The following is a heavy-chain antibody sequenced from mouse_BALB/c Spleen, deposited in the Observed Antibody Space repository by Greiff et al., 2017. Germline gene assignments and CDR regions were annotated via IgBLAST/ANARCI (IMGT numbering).Heavy chain of an antibody. D-gene: IGHD2-4*01. CDR3: ARHEGVITPWFAY. V-gene: IGHV5-6*01. CDR1: GFTFSSYG. J-gene: IGHJ3*01. CDR2: ISSGGSYT. Sequence: EVQGVESGGDLVKPGGSLKLSCAASGFTFSSYGMSWVRQTPDKRLEWVATISSGGSYTYYPDSVKGRFPISRDNAKNTLYLQMSSLKSEDTAMYYCARHEGVITPWFAYWGQGTLVTVSA.